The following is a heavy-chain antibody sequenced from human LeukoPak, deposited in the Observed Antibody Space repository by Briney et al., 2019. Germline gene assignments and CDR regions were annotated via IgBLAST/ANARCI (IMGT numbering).Heavy chain of an antibody. D-gene: IGHD5-12*01. CDR2: IYSGGST. CDR3: ASGPSGYHNT. J-gene: IGHJ4*02. CDR1: EFSVGSNY. Sequence: TGGSLRLSCAASEFSVGSNYMTWVRQAPGKGLEWVSLIYSGGSTYYADSVKGRFTISRDNSKNTRYLQMNSLRAEDTAVYYCASGPSGYHNTGGQGTLVTVSS. V-gene: IGHV3-66*01.